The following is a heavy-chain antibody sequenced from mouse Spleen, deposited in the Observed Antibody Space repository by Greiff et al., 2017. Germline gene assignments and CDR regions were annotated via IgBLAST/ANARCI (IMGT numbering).Heavy chain of an antibody. V-gene: IGHV2-4-1*01. J-gene: IGHJ2*01. CDR2: IWSDGST. CDR1: GFSLTNYA. Sequence: QVQLKQSGPGLVAPSQSLSITCTVSGFSLTNYAVHWVRQSPGKGLEWLGVIWSDGSTDYNAAFISRLSISKDNSKSQVFFKMNSLQADDTAIYYCARKGGYYGSSYDYFDYWGQGTTLTVSS. D-gene: IGHD1-1*01. CDR3: ARKGGYYGSSYDYFDY.